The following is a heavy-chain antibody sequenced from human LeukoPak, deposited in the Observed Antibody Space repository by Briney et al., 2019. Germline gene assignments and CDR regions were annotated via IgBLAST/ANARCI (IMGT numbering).Heavy chain of an antibody. D-gene: IGHD5-24*01. Sequence: PGRSLRLSCAASGFTFSSYAMHWVRQAPGKGLEWVAVISYDGSNKYYADSVKGRFTISRDNSKNTLFLQMNSLRAEDTAVYYCVALRWLPLKFDYWGQGTLVTVSS. V-gene: IGHV3-30*01. CDR1: GFTFSSYA. J-gene: IGHJ4*02. CDR3: VALRWLPLKFDY. CDR2: ISYDGSNK.